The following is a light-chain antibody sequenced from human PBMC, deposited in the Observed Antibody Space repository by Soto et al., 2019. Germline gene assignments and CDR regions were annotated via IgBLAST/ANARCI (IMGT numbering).Light chain of an antibody. V-gene: IGKV3-15*01. CDR1: QSVSTN. CDR3: QHYNELPLT. Sequence: EIVMTQSPATLAVSTGERATLSCRASQSVSTNLAWYQQKPGQGPRLLIFGASTRAIGIPATFSGSGSGTDFTLTISSLKSEDFAVYYCQHYNELPLTFGEGTKVDIK. J-gene: IGKJ4*01. CDR2: GAS.